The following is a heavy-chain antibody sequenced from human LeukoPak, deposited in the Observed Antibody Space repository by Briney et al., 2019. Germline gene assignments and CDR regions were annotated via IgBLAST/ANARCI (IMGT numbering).Heavy chain of an antibody. J-gene: IGHJ4*02. D-gene: IGHD6-19*01. CDR2: IKQDGSRK. Sequence: GGSLRLSCAASGFTFSNFWMTWVRQAPGKGLEWVTIIKQDGSRKYYVDSVKGRFTISRDNARNSLYLQMSSLRAEDTAVYWAVAGTTYWGQGTPVTVSS. CDR3: VAGTTY. CDR1: GFTFSNFW. V-gene: IGHV3-7*05.